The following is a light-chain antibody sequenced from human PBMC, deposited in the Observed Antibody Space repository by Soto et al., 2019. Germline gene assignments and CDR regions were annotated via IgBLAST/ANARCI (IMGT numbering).Light chain of an antibody. CDR3: QQRSNWPPIT. CDR2: AAS. J-gene: IGKJ5*01. Sequence: EIVLTQAPATLSAFPGDRVTLSCRASQSVSSSYLAWYQQKPGQAPXLXXYAASNRATGIPARFSGSGSGTDFTVTISSLEPEDFAVYYCQQRSNWPPITFGQGTRLEIK. V-gene: IGKV3-11*01. CDR1: QSVSSSY.